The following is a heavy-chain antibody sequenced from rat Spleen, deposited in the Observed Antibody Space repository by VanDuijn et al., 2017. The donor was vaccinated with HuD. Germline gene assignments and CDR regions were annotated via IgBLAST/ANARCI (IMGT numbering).Heavy chain of an antibody. CDR1: GFTFTNYW. Sequence: EVQLVESGGGLVQPGRSLKLSCVASGFTFTNYWMTWIRQAPGKGLEWVASITNTGDSTYYPDSVKGRFTISRDNAKSTLYLQMNSLRCEDTATYYCTAGGGYWDYWGQGVMVTVSS. J-gene: IGHJ2*01. CDR3: TAGGGYWDY. V-gene: IGHV5-31*01. D-gene: IGHD1-11*01. CDR2: ITNTGDST.